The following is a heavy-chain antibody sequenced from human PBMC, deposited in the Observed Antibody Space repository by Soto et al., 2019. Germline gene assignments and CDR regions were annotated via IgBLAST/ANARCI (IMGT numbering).Heavy chain of an antibody. J-gene: IGHJ4*02. CDR2: INHSGST. CDR1: GGSFSGYY. V-gene: IGHV4-34*01. CDR3: ARGAGGYDY. D-gene: IGHD5-12*01. Sequence: SETLSLTCAIYGGSFSGYYWSWIRQPPGKGLEWIGEINHSGSTNYNPSLKSRVTISVDTSKNQFSLKLSSVTAADTAVYYCARGAGGYDYWGQGTLVTVSS.